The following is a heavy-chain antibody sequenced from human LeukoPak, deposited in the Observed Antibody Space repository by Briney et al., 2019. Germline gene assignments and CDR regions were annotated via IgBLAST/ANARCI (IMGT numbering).Heavy chain of an antibody. CDR3: ARPSTGDYMDV. V-gene: IGHV4-61*02. Sequence: PSQTLSLTCTVSGGSISSGSYYWSWIRQPAGKGLEWIGRIYTSGSTNYNPSLKSRVTISVDTSKNQFSLKLSSVTAADTAVYYCARPSTGDYMDVRGKGTTVTVSS. D-gene: IGHD2-2*01. J-gene: IGHJ6*03. CDR1: GGSISSGSYY. CDR2: IYTSGST.